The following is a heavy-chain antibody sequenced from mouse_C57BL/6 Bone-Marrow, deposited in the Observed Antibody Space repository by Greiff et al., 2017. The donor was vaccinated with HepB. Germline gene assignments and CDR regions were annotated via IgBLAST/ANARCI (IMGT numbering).Heavy chain of an antibody. V-gene: IGHV14-4*01. CDR1: GFNIKDDY. CDR2: IDPENGDT. CDR3: TPWGSYYFDY. J-gene: IGHJ2*01. Sequence: EVQLQQSGAELVRPGASVKLSCTASGFNIKDDYMHWVKQRPEQGLEWIGWIDPENGDTEYASKFQGKATITADTSSNTAYLQLSSLTSEDTAVYHCTPWGSYYFDYWGQGTTLTVSS.